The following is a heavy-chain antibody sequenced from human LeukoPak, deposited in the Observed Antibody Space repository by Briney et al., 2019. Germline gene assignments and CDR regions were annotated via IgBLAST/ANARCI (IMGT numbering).Heavy chain of an antibody. D-gene: IGHD3-22*01. Sequence: GGSLRLSCAASGFTFSSYAMSWVRQAPGKGLEWVSGITENGDNTYYADSVKGRFTISRDNSKNTLFLQMNSLRAEDTAVYYCAKDLGYYYDSSGYYQSYYYYGMDVWGQGTTVTVSS. CDR3: AKDLGYYYDSSGYYQSYYYYGMDV. J-gene: IGHJ6*02. CDR2: ITENGDNT. V-gene: IGHV3-23*01. CDR1: GFTFSSYA.